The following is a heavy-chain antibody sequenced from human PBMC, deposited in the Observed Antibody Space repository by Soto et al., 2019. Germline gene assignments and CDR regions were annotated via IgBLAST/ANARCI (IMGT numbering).Heavy chain of an antibody. CDR2: IYHSGST. Sequence: LTCAVSGGSISNGGYSWSWIRQPPGKGLEWIGYIYHSGSTNYNPSLKSRVTMAVDRSKNQFSLKLTSVTAADTAVYYCVRGGYSYGFGWFGPWGQGTLVTVSS. CDR3: VRGGYSYGFGWFGP. J-gene: IGHJ5*02. D-gene: IGHD5-18*01. CDR1: GGSISNGGYS. V-gene: IGHV4-30-2*01.